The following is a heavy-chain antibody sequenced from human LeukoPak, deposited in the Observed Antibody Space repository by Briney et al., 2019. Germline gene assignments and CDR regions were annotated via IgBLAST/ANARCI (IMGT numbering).Heavy chain of an antibody. CDR1: GFTFSSYS. D-gene: IGHD6-19*01. J-gene: IGHJ4*02. V-gene: IGHV3-21*01. Sequence: GGSLRLSCAASGFTFSSYSMNWVRQAPGKGLEWVSSISSSSSYIYYADSVKGRFTISRDNAKNSLYLQMNSLRAEDTAVYYCAREGYSSGWYCSYWGRGTLVTVSS. CDR2: ISSSSSYI. CDR3: AREGYSSGWYCSY.